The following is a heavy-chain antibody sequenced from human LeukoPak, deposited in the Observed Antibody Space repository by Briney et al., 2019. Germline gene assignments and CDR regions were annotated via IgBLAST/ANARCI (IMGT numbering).Heavy chain of an antibody. CDR3: ARLSGYSSGHYYSDY. Sequence: SETLSLTCTVYGGSFGAYYWSWIRQPPGKGLEWIGQINHSGGTNYNPSLKSRVTISVDSSKDQFSLKLTSVTAADTAVYYCARLSGYSSGHYYSDYWGQGTLVTVSS. CDR2: INHSGGT. V-gene: IGHV4-34*01. CDR1: GGSFGAYY. J-gene: IGHJ4*02. D-gene: IGHD3-22*01.